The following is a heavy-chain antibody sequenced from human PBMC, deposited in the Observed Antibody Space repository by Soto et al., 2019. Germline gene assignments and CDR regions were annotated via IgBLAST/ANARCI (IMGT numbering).Heavy chain of an antibody. Sequence: QVQLVESGGGVVQPGRSLRLSCAASGFTFSSYGMHWVRQAPGKGLEWVAVISYDGSNKYYADSVKGRFTISRDNSKNTLYLQMNSLRAEDTAVYYCATDRVGATHHWGQGTLVTVSS. J-gene: IGHJ5*02. CDR3: ATDRVGATHH. CDR2: ISYDGSNK. D-gene: IGHD1-26*01. CDR1: GFTFSSYG. V-gene: IGHV3-30*03.